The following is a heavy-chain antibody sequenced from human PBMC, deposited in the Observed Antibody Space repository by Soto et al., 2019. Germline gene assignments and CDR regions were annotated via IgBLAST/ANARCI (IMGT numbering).Heavy chain of an antibody. CDR2: VIPLFDTA. D-gene: IGHD5-18*01. CDR3: ATGGHNDGYNFYHGMDV. V-gene: IGHV1-69*01. Sequence: QVQLVQSGAEVKKPGSSVKVSCKVSGGIFTNNAISWVRQAPGQGLEWLGGVIPLFDTAYYAQIFRGRLRTAADGATTTSYMELSGLTSADTAVYFCATGGHNDGYNFYHGMDVWGQGTTVTVS. J-gene: IGHJ6*02. CDR1: GGIFTNNA.